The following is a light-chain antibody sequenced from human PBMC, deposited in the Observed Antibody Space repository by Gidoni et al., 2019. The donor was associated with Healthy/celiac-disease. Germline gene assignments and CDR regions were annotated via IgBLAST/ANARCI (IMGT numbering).Light chain of an antibody. V-gene: IGKV3-11*01. J-gene: IGKJ4*01. CDR3: QQRSNWPPLT. Sequence: EIVLTQSSATLSSSPGERATLSCRASQSFSSYLAWYQLKPGQAPRILIYDASNRAPGIPARFSGRGSGTDFTLNIRSLEPEDFAVYYCQQRSNWPPLTFGGGTKVEIK. CDR2: DAS. CDR1: QSFSSY.